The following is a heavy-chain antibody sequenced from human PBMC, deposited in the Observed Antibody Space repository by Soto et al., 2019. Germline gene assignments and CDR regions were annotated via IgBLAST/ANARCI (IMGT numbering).Heavy chain of an antibody. Sequence: SGPTLVNPTQTLTLTCTFSGFSLSTSGMCVSRIHQPPGKALEWLALIDWDDDKYYSTSLKTRLTISKDTSKNQVVLTMANMDPVDTATYYCARIDYDILTGYYGAVAYWGQGTLVTVSS. CDR1: GFSLSTSGMC. CDR3: ARIDYDILTGYYGAVAY. D-gene: IGHD3-9*01. CDR2: IDWDDDK. V-gene: IGHV2-70*01. J-gene: IGHJ4*02.